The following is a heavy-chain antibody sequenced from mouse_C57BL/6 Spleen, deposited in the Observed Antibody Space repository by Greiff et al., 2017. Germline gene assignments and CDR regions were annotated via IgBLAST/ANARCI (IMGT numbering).Heavy chain of an antibody. D-gene: IGHD3-1*01. CDR1: GYAFSSSW. J-gene: IGHJ2*01. V-gene: IGHV1-82*01. Sequence: QVQLQQSGPELVKPGASVKISCKASGYAFSSSWMNWVKQRPGKGLEWIGRIYPGDGDTTYNGKFKGKATLTADKSSSTAYMQLSSLTSEDSAVYFCARSGIGYYFDYWGQGTTLTVSS. CDR2: IYPGDGDT. CDR3: ARSGIGYYFDY.